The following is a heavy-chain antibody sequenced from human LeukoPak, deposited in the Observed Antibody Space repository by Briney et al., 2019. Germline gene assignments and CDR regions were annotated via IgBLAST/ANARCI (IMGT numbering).Heavy chain of an antibody. D-gene: IGHD3-22*01. CDR1: GYTFTSYY. CDR3: ARRSSGYYYSDY. CDR2: INPSGGST. V-gene: IGHV1-46*01. Sequence: ASVKVSCKASGYTFTSYYMHWVRQAPGQGLEWMGIINPSGGSTGYAQKFQGRVTMTRDTSTSTLYMELSSLRSEDTAVYHCARRSSGYYYSDYWGQGTLVTVSS. J-gene: IGHJ4*02.